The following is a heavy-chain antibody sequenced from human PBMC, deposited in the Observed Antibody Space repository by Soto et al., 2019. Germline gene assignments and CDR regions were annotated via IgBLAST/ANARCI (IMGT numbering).Heavy chain of an antibody. D-gene: IGHD6-19*01. CDR3: ERDQDPSYSSCPLDY. V-gene: IGHV1-18*01. Sequence: SSVKVSCKASGYTFTSYGISWVRQAPGQGLEWMGWISAYNGNTNYAQKLQGRVTMTTDTSTSTAYMELRSLRSDDTAVYYCERDQDPSYSSCPLDYWGQGNLVTVSS. CDR1: GYTFTSYG. CDR2: ISAYNGNT. J-gene: IGHJ4*02.